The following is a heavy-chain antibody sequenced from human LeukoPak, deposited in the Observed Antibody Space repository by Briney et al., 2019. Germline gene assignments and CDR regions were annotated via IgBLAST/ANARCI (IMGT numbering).Heavy chain of an antibody. Sequence: SQTLSLTCTVSGGSISSGDYYWSWIRQPPGKGLEWIGYIYYSGSTYYDPSLKSRATISVDTSKNQFSLKLSSVTAADTAVYYCASDSSGYYYLSYWGQGTLVTVSS. V-gene: IGHV4-30-4*08. J-gene: IGHJ4*02. D-gene: IGHD3-22*01. CDR2: IYYSGST. CDR1: GGSISSGDYY. CDR3: ASDSSGYYYLSY.